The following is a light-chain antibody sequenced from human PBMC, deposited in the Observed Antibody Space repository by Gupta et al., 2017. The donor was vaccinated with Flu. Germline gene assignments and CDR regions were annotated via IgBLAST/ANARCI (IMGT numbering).Light chain of an antibody. V-gene: IGKV3-20*01. Sequence: EIVLTQSPGTLPLSPGERATLSCRASQSVSSSYLAWYQQKPGQAPRLLIYDASSRATGIPDRFGGSGSGIDFTLTISRLEPEDFAVYYCHQYSSARGTFGGGTKVEIK. CDR2: DAS. CDR3: HQYSSARGT. CDR1: QSVSSSY. J-gene: IGKJ4*01.